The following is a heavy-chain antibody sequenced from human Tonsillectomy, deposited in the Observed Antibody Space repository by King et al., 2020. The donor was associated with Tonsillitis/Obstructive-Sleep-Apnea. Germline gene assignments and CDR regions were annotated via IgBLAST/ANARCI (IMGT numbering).Heavy chain of an antibody. CDR1: GFTFSNAW. D-gene: IGHD2-2*01. CDR2: IKSKTDGGTT. Sequence: VQLVESGGGLVKPGGSLRLSCAASGFTFSNAWMSWVRQAPGKGLEWVGRIKSKTDGGTTDYPAPVKGRFTISRDDSKNTLYLQMNSLKTEDTAVYYCTTEGYCSSTSCYFFYYYYYMDVWGKGTTVTVSS. CDR3: TTEGYCSSTSCYFFYYYYYMDV. V-gene: IGHV3-15*01. J-gene: IGHJ6*03.